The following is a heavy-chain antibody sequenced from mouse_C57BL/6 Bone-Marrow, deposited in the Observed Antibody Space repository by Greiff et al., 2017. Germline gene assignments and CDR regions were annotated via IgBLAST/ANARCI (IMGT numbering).Heavy chain of an antibody. D-gene: IGHD2-4*01. CDR2: IDTENGDT. J-gene: IGHJ3*01. V-gene: IGHV14-4*01. CDR1: GFNIKDDY. Sequence: EVQLQQSGAELVRPGASAKLSCTASGFNIKDDYMHWVKQRPEQGLEWIGWIDTENGDTEYASKFQGKATITADTSSNTAYLQLSSLTSEDTAVYYCTTYYDYGYWGQGTLVTVSA. CDR3: TTYYDYGY.